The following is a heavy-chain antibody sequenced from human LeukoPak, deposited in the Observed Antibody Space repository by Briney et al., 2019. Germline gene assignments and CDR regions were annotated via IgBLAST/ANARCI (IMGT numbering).Heavy chain of an antibody. Sequence: SETLSLTCTVSGGSISRYFWSWIRQPPGKGLEWIGYIYYSGSTSYNPSLKSRVTISVDTSKNQFSLELSSVTAADTAVYYCARYVSSGLDYWGQGTLVTVSS. D-gene: IGHD3-22*01. J-gene: IGHJ4*02. CDR2: IYYSGST. CDR3: ARYVSSGLDY. CDR1: GGSISRYF. V-gene: IGHV4-59*01.